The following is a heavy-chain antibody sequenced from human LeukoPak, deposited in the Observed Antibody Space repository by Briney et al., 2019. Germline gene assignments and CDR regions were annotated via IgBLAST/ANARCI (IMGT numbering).Heavy chain of an antibody. Sequence: PGGSLRLSCAASGFTFSSYSMNWVRQAPGKGLEWVSYISSSSSTIYYADSVKGRFTISRDNAKNSLYLQMDSLRAEDTAVYYCARDSRKITGTKNDAFDIWGQGTMVTVSS. CDR2: ISSSSSTI. J-gene: IGHJ3*02. CDR1: GFTFSSYS. CDR3: ARDSRKITGTKNDAFDI. V-gene: IGHV3-48*01. D-gene: IGHD1-7*01.